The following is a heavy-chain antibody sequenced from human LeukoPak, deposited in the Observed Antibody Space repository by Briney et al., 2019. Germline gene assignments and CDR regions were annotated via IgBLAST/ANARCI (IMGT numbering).Heavy chain of an antibody. CDR3: ARIYGDYEDY. V-gene: IGHV3-30*04. Sequence: GGSLRLSCAASGFTFSSYAMSWVRQAPGKGLEWVAVISYDGSNKYYADSVKGRFTISRDNSKNTLYLQMNSLRAEDTAVYYCARIYGDYEDYWGQGTLVTVSS. CDR2: ISYDGSNK. CDR1: GFTFSSYA. D-gene: IGHD4-17*01. J-gene: IGHJ4*02.